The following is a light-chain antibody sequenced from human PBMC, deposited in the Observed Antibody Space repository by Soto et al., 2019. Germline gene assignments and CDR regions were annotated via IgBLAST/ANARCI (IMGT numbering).Light chain of an antibody. J-gene: IGKJ2*01. V-gene: IGKV3-15*01. Sequence: IVLTQFPATLSVSPGERATLSCRAGDSIGTNVAWYQHKPGQSPRLLIYNASTRPHGVAARFSGSGSGTEFTLTISSLQPEDFAVYYCQHYNSWPVYTFGQGTKLDIK. CDR1: DSIGTN. CDR2: NAS. CDR3: QHYNSWPVYT.